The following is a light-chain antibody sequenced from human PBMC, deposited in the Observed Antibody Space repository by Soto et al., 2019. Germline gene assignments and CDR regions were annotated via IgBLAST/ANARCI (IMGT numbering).Light chain of an antibody. CDR1: QSVSHF. V-gene: IGKV3-11*01. CDR3: QHRCSRPHV. Sequence: IVLTQSAVTRSLSPGERATLSCRASQSVSHFLAWFQQKPGQAPRLLIYETSHRAPGTPARFSGRGSGTYFSLTISILEAEDFALHFRQHRCSRPHVFRGGTKVDIK. CDR2: ETS. J-gene: IGKJ4*02.